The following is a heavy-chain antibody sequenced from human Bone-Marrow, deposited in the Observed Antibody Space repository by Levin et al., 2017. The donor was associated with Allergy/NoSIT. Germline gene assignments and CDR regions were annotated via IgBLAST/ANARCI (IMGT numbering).Heavy chain of an antibody. CDR3: ARDPAFDI. Sequence: ASVKVSCAASGFTFSSYSMNWVRQAPGKGLEWVSSISSSSSYIYYADSVKGRFTISRDNAKNSLYLQMNSLRAEDTAVYYCARDPAFDIWGQGTMVTVSS. J-gene: IGHJ3*02. CDR2: ISSSSSYI. V-gene: IGHV3-21*01. CDR1: GFTFSSYS.